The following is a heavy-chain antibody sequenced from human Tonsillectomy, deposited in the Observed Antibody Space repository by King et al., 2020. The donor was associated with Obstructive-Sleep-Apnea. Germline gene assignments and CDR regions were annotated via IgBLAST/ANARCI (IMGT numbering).Heavy chain of an antibody. CDR3: ARRRVRGATYYYGMDV. Sequence: VQLVESGGGVVQPGRSLRLSCAVSGFSFSSYAMHWVRQAPGKGLEWVAGISYDGSNKNYADSVKGRFTISRDNSKNTLYLQMNSLRAEDTAVYYCARRRVRGATYYYGMDVWGQGTTVTVSS. D-gene: IGHD3-10*01. V-gene: IGHV3-30-3*01. CDR1: GFSFSSYA. J-gene: IGHJ6*02. CDR2: ISYDGSNK.